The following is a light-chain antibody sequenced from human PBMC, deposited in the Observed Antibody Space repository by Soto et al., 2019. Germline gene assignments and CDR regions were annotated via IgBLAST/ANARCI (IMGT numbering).Light chain of an antibody. CDR2: DAS. Sequence: EIVLTQSPATLSLSPGERATLSCRASQSVKTFLLWYQHRPGQAPRVLIYDASHRATGIPARFRGSGSGTDFTLTISRLEPEDAGIYYCQQRRHWPPITFGQGTRLEV. J-gene: IGKJ5*01. CDR3: QQRRHWPPIT. CDR1: QSVKTF. V-gene: IGKV3-11*01.